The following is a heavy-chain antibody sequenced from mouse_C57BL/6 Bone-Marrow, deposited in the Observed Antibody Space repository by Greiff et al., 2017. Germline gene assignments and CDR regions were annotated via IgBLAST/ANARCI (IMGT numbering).Heavy chain of an antibody. CDR1: GYTFTDYE. CDR3: TREVITTGWFAY. CDR2: IDPETGGT. J-gene: IGHJ3*01. D-gene: IGHD1-1*01. V-gene: IGHV1-15*01. Sequence: QVQLQQSGAELVRPGASVTLSCKASGYTFTDYEMHWVKQTPVHGLEWIGAIDPETGGTAYNQKFKGKAILTADKSSSTAYMELRSLTSEDSAVYYWTREVITTGWFAYGGQGTLVTVAA.